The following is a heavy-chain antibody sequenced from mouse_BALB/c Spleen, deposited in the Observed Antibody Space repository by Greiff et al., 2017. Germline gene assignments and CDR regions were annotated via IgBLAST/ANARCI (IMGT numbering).Heavy chain of an antibody. D-gene: IGHD1-1*01. V-gene: IGHV5-9-4*01. CDR1: GFTFSSYA. CDR3: AREDYGSSYGFAY. J-gene: IGHJ3*01. CDR2: ISSGGSYT. Sequence: EVKLMESGGGLVKPGGSLKLSCAASGFTFSSYAMSWVRQSPEKRLEWVAEISSGGSYTYYPDTVTGRFTISRDNAKNTLYLEMSSLRSEDTAMYYCAREDYGSSYGFAYWGQGTLVTVSA.